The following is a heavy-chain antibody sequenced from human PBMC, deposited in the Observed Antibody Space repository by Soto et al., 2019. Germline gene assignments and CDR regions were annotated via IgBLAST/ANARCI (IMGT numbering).Heavy chain of an antibody. CDR3: ARGPIAALDY. D-gene: IGHD6-13*01. CDR2: ISSSSSTI. J-gene: IGHJ4*02. V-gene: IGHV3-48*02. Sequence: GGSLRISWGASGFNCSSYIMNWVRQAPGKGLEWVSYISSSSSTIYYADSVKGRFTISRDNAKNSLYLQMNSLRDEDTAVYYCARGPIAALDYWGQGTLVT. CDR1: GFNCSSYI.